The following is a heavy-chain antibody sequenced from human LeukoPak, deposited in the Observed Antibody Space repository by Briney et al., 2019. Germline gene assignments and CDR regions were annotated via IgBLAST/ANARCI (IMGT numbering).Heavy chain of an antibody. V-gene: IGHV1-18*01. Sequence: ASVKVSCKASGYTFTSYGISWVRRAPGQGLEWMGWISTYNGNTNYAQKLQGRVTMTTDTSTSTAYMELRSLRSDDTAVYYCARGLTLGRYYDFWSGYYRPHDAFDIWGQGTMVTVSS. D-gene: IGHD3-3*01. CDR2: ISTYNGNT. CDR3: ARGLTLGRYYDFWSGYYRPHDAFDI. CDR1: GYTFTSYG. J-gene: IGHJ3*02.